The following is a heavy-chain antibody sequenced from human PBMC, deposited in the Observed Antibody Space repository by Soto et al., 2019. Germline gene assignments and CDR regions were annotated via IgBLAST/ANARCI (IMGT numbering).Heavy chain of an antibody. CDR1: GGSISSSSYC. J-gene: IGHJ4*02. D-gene: IGHD3-16*01. CDR3: ARHGDYDYIWGSPVSLDY. Sequence: SETLSLTWTVSGGSISSSSYCWGWIRQPPGKGLEWIGSIYYSGSTYYNPSLKSRVTISVDTSKNQFSLKLSSVTAADTAVYYCARHGDYDYIWGSPVSLDYWGQGTLVTVSS. CDR2: IYYSGST. V-gene: IGHV4-39*01.